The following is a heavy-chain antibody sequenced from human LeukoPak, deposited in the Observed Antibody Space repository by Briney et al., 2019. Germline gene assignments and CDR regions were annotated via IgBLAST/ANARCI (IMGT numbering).Heavy chain of an antibody. J-gene: IGHJ4*02. D-gene: IGHD3-10*01. CDR1: GYAFTSYY. V-gene: IGHV1-2*02. Sequence: ASVKVSCKASGYAFTSYYIHWVRQAPGQGLEWMGWINPNSGGTSYAQKFQGRVTMTRDTSITTAYMEVSSLRSDDTAVYYCARGVTSDYWGQGTLVTVSS. CDR3: ARGVTSDY. CDR2: INPNSGGT.